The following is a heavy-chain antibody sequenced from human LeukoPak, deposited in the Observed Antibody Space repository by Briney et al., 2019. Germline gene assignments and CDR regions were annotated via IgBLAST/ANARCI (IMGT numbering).Heavy chain of an antibody. Sequence: PSETLSLTCTVSGGSISSSSYCWGWLRQPPGKGLEWIGSIYYSGSTYYKPSLKSRVTISVDTSKNQFSLKLSSVTAADTAVYYCARGSCSGGSSYLRHGPFDYWGQGTLVTVSS. V-gene: IGHV4-39*07. J-gene: IGHJ4*02. CDR3: ARGSCSGGSSYLRHGPFDY. CDR2: IYYSGST. D-gene: IGHD2-15*01. CDR1: GGSISSSSYC.